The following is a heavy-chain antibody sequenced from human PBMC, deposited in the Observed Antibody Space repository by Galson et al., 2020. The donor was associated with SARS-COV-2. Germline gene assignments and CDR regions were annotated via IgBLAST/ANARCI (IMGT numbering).Heavy chain of an antibody. V-gene: IGHV4-34*01. Sequence: SETLSLTCAVYGGSFSGYYWSWIRQPPGKGLEWIGAINHSGSTNYNPSLKSRVTISVDTSKNQFSLKLSSVTAADTAGYYCARGPTISGVGPTGVLYHWGQGTLVTVSS. D-gene: IGHD3-3*01. CDR2: INHSGST. CDR1: GGSFSGYY. J-gene: IGHJ5*02. CDR3: ARGPTISGVGPTGVLYH.